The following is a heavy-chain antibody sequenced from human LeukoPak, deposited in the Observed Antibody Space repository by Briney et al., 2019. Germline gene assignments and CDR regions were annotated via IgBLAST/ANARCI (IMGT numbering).Heavy chain of an antibody. Sequence: GGSLRLSCAASGFTFDDYAMHWVRQAPGEGLEWVSGISWNSGSIGYADSVKGRFTISRDNAKNSLYLQMNSLRAEDTALYYCAKDKRVVRRVIGLYYYYYGMDVWGQGTTVTVSS. D-gene: IGHD3-10*01. CDR2: ISWNSGSI. J-gene: IGHJ6*02. CDR1: GFTFDDYA. CDR3: AKDKRVVRRVIGLYYYYYGMDV. V-gene: IGHV3-9*01.